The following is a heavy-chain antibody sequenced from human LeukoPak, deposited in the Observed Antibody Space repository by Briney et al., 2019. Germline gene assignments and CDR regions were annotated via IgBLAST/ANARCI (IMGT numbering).Heavy chain of an antibody. D-gene: IGHD1-20*01. J-gene: IGHJ5*02. Sequence: PSETLSLTCSVSGVSISSYYWSWIRQPPGKGLEWIGHIYYSWSTNYNPSLNSRVTISADPSKNPFSLKLSSVTAADTAVYYCARGVSITGTTAWFDPWGQGTLVTASS. CDR2: IYYSWST. CDR1: GVSISSYY. CDR3: ARGVSITGTTAWFDP. V-gene: IGHV4-59*01.